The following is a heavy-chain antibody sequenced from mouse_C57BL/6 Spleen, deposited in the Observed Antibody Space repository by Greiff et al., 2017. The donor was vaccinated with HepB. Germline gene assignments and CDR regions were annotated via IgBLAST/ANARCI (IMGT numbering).Heavy chain of an antibody. CDR1: GYTFTDYY. V-gene: IGHV1-26*01. Sequence: VQLQQSGPELVKPGASVKISCKASGYTFTDYYMNWVKQSHGKSLEWIGDINPNNGGTSYNQKFKGKATLTVDKSSSTAYMELRSLTSEDSAVYYCARRFACWGQGTLVTVAA. CDR2: INPNNGGT. J-gene: IGHJ3*01. CDR3: ARRFAC.